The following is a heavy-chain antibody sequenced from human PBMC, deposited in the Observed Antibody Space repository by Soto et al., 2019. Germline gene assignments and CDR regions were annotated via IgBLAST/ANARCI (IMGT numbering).Heavy chain of an antibody. CDR2: IYYSGGT. D-gene: IGHD3-16*01. V-gene: IGHV4-31*03. CDR3: ARHMTFQSASWLDP. CDR1: GGSISSGGYS. J-gene: IGHJ5*02. Sequence: QVQLQESGPGLVKPSQTLSLTCSVSGGSISSGGYSWSWIRQHPGKGLEWIGYIYYSGGTNYNPSLKSRVTISVDTSEQFSLKLSSVTAADTAVYYCARHMTFQSASWLDPWGQGTLVTVSS.